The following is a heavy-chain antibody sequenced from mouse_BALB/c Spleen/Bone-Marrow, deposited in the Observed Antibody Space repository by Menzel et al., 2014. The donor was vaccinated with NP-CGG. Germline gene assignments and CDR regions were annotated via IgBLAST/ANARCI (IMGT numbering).Heavy chain of an antibody. CDR2: ICKHGNT. J-gene: IGHJ2*01. D-gene: IGHD2-3*01. Sequence: QVQLKQSGPSLVQPSQCLSISCTVSGFSLTSYGVHWVRQSPGKGLEWLGGICKHGNTNYNAAFMTRLRNTTDNSTCQFFIKMNSLQADDTAIYYCAKDRGDGYPDYWGQGTTLTVSS. CDR3: AKDRGDGYPDY. CDR1: GFSLTSYG. V-gene: IGHV2-5-1*01.